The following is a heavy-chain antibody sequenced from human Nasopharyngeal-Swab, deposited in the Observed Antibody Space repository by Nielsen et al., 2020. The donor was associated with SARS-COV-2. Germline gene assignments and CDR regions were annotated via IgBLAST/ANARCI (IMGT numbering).Heavy chain of an antibody. V-gene: IGHV1-8*02. CDR3: ARVGAADCSSTSCYAGVSWDYGMDV. J-gene: IGHJ6*02. CDR1: GYTFTSYY. CDR2: MNPNSGNT. Sequence: ASVKVSCKASGYTFTSYYMHWVRQATGQGLEWMGWMNPNSGNTGYAQKFQGRVTMTRNTSISTAYMELSSLRSEDTAVYYCARVGAADCSSTSCYAGVSWDYGMDVWGQGTTVTVSS. D-gene: IGHD2-2*01.